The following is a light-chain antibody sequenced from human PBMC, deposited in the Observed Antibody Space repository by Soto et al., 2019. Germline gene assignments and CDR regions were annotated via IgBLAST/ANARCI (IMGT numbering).Light chain of an antibody. Sequence: QSVLTQPPSASGTPGQRVTISCSGSSSNIGSNTVNWYQHLPGTAPKLLIYNNIQRPSGVPDRFSGSKSGTSASLAISGSQSEDEADYYCAAWDGSLSGWVFGGGTQLTVL. CDR2: NNI. V-gene: IGLV1-44*01. J-gene: IGLJ3*02. CDR3: AAWDGSLSGWV. CDR1: SSNIGSNT.